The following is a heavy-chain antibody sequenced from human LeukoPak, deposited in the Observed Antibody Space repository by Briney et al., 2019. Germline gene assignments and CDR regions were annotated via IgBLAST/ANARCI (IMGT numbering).Heavy chain of an antibody. Sequence: GGSLRLSCVASGFTFSDSYMTWVRQAPGKGLEWVSYISRGGNTIYYADSVKGRFTISRDNAKNSLCLQMNSLRAEDTAVFYCARDCGGNCYGALDIWGQGTMVTVSS. CDR3: ARDCGGNCYGALDI. D-gene: IGHD2-21*02. V-gene: IGHV3-11*01. CDR1: GFTFSDSY. J-gene: IGHJ3*02. CDR2: ISRGGNTI.